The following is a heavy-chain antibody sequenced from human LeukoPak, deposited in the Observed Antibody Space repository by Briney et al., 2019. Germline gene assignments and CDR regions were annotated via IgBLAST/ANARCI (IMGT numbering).Heavy chain of an antibody. CDR3: ARGISKNDY. CDR1: GFTFSDYY. V-gene: IGHV3-11*04. CDR2: ISDSGSTI. J-gene: IGHJ4*02. Sequence: GGSLRLSCAASGFTFSDYYVSWIRQAPGKGLEWVSYISDSGSTIKYADSVKGRFAISRDNAKNSVYLQKSSLRAEDTAVYYCARGISKNDYWGQGTLVTVSS.